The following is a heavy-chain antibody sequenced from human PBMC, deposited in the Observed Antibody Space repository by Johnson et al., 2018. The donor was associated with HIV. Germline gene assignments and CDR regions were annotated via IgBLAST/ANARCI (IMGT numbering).Heavy chain of an antibody. CDR2: IYSGGST. J-gene: IGHJ3*02. CDR1: GFTFSNAW. CDR3: ARGLKGAFDI. V-gene: IGHV3-66*01. Sequence: EQLVESGGGLVKPGGSLRLSCAASGFTFSNAWMSWVRQAPGKGLEWVSVIYSGGSTYYPDSVKGRFTISRDNSKNTLYLQMNSLRVEDTAVYYCARGLKGAFDIWGQGTRVTVSA.